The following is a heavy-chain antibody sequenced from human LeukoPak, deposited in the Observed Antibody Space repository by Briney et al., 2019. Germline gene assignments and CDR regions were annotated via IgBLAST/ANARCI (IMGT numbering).Heavy chain of an antibody. V-gene: IGHV4-39*01. D-gene: IGHD1-26*01. J-gene: IGHJ4*02. CDR3: ARLVGATDYLDY. CDR2: FYYSALT. Sequence: SRTLSLTCTVSGGSISSTSYYWGWIRQPPGKGLEWIGTFYYSALTTYNPSLKSRVTISGDTSKNQFSLKLSSVPAADTAVYYCARLVGATDYLDYWGQGTLVTVSS. CDR1: GGSISSTSYY.